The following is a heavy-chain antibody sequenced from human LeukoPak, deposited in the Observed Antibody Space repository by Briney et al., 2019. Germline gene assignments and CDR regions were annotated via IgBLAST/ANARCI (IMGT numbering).Heavy chain of an antibody. CDR2: IKQDGSEK. CDR3: AKDRTVGASYWYFDL. Sequence: GGSLRLSCAASGFTFSTYWMSWVRQAPGKGLEWVVNIKQDGSEKYYVDSVKGRFTISRDSSRNTLFLHMNTLRAEDTAIYYCAKDRTVGASYWYFDLWGRGTLVTVSS. V-gene: IGHV3-7*03. D-gene: IGHD1-26*01. CDR1: GFTFSTYW. J-gene: IGHJ2*01.